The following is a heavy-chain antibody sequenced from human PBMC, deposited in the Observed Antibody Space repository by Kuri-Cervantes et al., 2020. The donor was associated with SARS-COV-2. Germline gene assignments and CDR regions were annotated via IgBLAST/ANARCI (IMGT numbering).Heavy chain of an antibody. CDR3: ARGVVVVPAAIWFDP. V-gene: IGHV1-2*02. CDR1: GYSFTGYY. Sequence: ASVKVSCKASGYSFTGYYMYWVRQAPGQGLECMGWINPNSGGTNYAQKFQGRVTMTRDTSTSTAYMELRSLRSDDTAVYYCARGVVVVPAAIWFDPWGQGTLVTVSS. J-gene: IGHJ5*02. CDR2: INPNSGGT. D-gene: IGHD2-2*01.